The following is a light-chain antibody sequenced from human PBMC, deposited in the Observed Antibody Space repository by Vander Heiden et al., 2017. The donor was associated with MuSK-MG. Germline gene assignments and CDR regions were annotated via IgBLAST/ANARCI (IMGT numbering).Light chain of an antibody. J-gene: IGKJ3*01. CDR3: QQYDNLPLGFT. V-gene: IGKV1-33*01. CDR1: QDISNY. CDR2: DAS. Sequence: DIQMTQSPSSLSASVGDRVTITCQASQDISNYLNWYQQKPGKAPKLLIYDASNLETGVPSRFSGSGSGTDFTFTISSLQPEDIATYYCQQYDNLPLGFTFGHGTKVDIK.